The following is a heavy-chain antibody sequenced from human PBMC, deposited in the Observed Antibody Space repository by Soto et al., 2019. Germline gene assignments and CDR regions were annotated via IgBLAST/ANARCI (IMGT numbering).Heavy chain of an antibody. CDR3: ARESEWAVVYLTDYGMDV. CDR1: GYTFTSYG. D-gene: IGHD6-19*01. CDR2: ISAYNGNT. Sequence: ASVKVSCKASGYTFTSYGISWVRQAPGQGLEWMGWISAYNGNTNYAQKLQGRVTMTTDTSTSTAYMELRSLRSDDTAVYYCARESEWAVVYLTDYGMDVWGQGTTVTVSS. J-gene: IGHJ6*02. V-gene: IGHV1-18*04.